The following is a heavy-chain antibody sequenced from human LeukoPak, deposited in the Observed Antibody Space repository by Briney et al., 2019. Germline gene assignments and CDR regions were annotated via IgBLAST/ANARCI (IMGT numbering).Heavy chain of an antibody. Sequence: SVKVSCKASGGTFSSYAISWVRQAPGQGLEWMGGIIPIFGTANYAQKFQGRVTITADESTSTAYMELSSLRSEDTAVYYCARDTPLWESSAQYPHYYYYYSMDVWGQGTTVTVSS. CDR1: GGTFSSYA. V-gene: IGHV1-69*13. CDR2: IIPIFGTA. D-gene: IGHD1-26*01. CDR3: ARDTPLWESSAQYPHYYYYYSMDV. J-gene: IGHJ6*02.